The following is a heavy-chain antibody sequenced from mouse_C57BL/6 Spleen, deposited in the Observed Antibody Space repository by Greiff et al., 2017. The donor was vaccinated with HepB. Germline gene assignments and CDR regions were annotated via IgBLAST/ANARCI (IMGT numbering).Heavy chain of an antibody. D-gene: IGHD1-1*01. Sequence: VQLQQPGAELVRPGSSVKLSCKASGYTFTSYWMDWVKQRPEQGLEWIGNIYPADSETHYNQKFKDKATLTVYKSSSTAYMQLSSLTSEDSAVYYCSRAYYYGSSPYWYFDVWGTVTTVTVSS. J-gene: IGHJ1*03. V-gene: IGHV1-61*01. CDR2: IYPADSET. CDR1: GYTFTSYW. CDR3: SRAYYYGSSPYWYFDV.